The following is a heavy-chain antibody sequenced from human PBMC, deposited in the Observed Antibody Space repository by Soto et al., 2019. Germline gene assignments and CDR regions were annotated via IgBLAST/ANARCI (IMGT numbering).Heavy chain of an antibody. CDR2: TGGLETDT. V-gene: IGHV3-23*01. Sequence: VGSQILSCAASGFTFSTYAMSLVRQDPGKGLEWVAGTGGLETDTFYADSVRGRFTISRDNSRSTLVLQMTSLRADDTAIYYCAKDRMSYNSVWDPFDMWGQGTMVTVSS. CDR1: GFTFSTYA. J-gene: IGHJ3*02. D-gene: IGHD1-26*01. CDR3: AKDRMSYNSVWDPFDM.